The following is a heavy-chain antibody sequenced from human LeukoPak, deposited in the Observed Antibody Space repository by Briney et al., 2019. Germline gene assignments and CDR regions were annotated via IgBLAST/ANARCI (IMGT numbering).Heavy chain of an antibody. CDR2: IYSGGST. CDR1: GFTVSSNY. V-gene: IGHV3-66*02. D-gene: IGHD2-2*02. CDR3: ARGYCSSTSCYIHGGRCFDY. J-gene: IGHJ4*02. Sequence: PGGSMRLSCAASGFTVSSNYMSWVRQAPGKGLEWVSVIYSGGSTYYADSVKGRFTISRDNSKNTLYLQMNSLRAEDTAVYYCARGYCSSTSCYIHGGRCFDYWGQGTLVTVSS.